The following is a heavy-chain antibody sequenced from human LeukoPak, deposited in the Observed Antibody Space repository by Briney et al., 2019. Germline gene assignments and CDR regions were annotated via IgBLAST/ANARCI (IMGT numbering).Heavy chain of an antibody. D-gene: IGHD5-24*01. CDR2: IYPGDSDT. CDR1: GYSFTNYW. J-gene: IGHJ4*02. V-gene: IGHV5-51*01. Sequence: GESLKVSCKGSGYSFTNYWIGWVRQMPGKGLEWMGTIYPGDSDTRYSPSFQGQVTISADNSISTAYLQWSSLKASDTAMYYCARHRSSGWLQASADYWGQGTLVTVSS. CDR3: ARHRSSGWLQASADY.